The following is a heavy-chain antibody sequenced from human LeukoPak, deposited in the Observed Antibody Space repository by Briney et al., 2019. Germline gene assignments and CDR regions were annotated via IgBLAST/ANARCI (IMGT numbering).Heavy chain of an antibody. J-gene: IGHJ6*04. CDR2: IYHSGST. CDR1: GGSISSSNW. V-gene: IGHV4-4*02. CDR3: ASQGDYYYYGMDV. Sequence: SETRSLTCAVSGGSISSSNWWSWVRQPPGKGLEWIGEIYHSGSTNYNPSLKSRVTISVDKSKNQFSLKLSSVTAADTAVYYCASQGDYYYYGMDVWGKGTTVTVSS.